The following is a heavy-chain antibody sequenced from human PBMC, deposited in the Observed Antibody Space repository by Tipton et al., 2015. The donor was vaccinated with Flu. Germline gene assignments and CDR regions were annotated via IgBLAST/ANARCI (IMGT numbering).Heavy chain of an antibody. CDR1: GGSISSYF. CDR3: ARGLDADAFDI. J-gene: IGHJ3*02. V-gene: IGHV4-4*07. Sequence: TLSLTCTVSGGSISSYFWGWVRQPAGKGLEWIGRVYISGFTDSNPSLKSRVTMSVDRSKNEFSLKLSSVTAADTAVYYCARGLDADAFDIWGQGTMVTVSS. CDR2: VYISGFT.